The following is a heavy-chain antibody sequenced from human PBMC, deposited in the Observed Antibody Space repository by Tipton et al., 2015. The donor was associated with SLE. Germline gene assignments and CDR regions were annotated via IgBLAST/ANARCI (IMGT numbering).Heavy chain of an antibody. CDR3: AKDMGYSSS. CDR1: GFTFDDYA. CDR2: ISWDGGST. J-gene: IGHJ5*02. D-gene: IGHD6-19*01. V-gene: IGHV3-43D*04. Sequence: SLRLSCAASGFTFDDYAMHWVRQAPGKGLEWVSLISWDGGSTYYADSVKGRVTISRDNSKNTLYLQMNSLRAEDTAVYYCAKDMGYSSSWGQGTLVTVSS.